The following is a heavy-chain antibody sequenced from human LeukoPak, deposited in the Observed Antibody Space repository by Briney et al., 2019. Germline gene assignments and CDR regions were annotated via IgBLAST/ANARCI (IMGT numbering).Heavy chain of an antibody. D-gene: IGHD1-1*01. CDR3: AKIRSVGTGDAFDI. Sequence: GGSLRLSCAASGFTFSSYGMHWVRQTPDKGLEWVAIVSFDGSNKYYADSVKGRFSISRDNSKNTLYLQMNSLRAEDTSMYYCAKIRSVGTGDAFDIWGQGTMVTVS. J-gene: IGHJ3*02. V-gene: IGHV3-30*18. CDR2: VSFDGSNK. CDR1: GFTFSSYG.